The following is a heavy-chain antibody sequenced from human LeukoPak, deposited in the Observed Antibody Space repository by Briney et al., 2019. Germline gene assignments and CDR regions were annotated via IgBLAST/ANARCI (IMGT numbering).Heavy chain of an antibody. V-gene: IGHV3-30*15. J-gene: IGHJ4*02. Sequence: PGGSLRLSCAASGFTLTYYAMHWVRQAPGKRLEWVAVTSYDGNKKYYADSVKGRFTISRDSSKNTLYLQMSSLRAEDTAVYYCARSSYDYGGIEGPFDYWGQGTLVTVSS. D-gene: IGHD4-23*01. CDR3: ARSSYDYGGIEGPFDY. CDR2: TSYDGNKK. CDR1: GFTLTYYA.